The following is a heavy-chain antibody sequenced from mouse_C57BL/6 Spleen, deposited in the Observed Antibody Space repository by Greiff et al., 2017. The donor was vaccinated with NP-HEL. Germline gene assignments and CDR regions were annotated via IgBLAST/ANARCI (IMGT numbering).Heavy chain of an antibody. CDR3: ARGRDYFDY. CDR2: ISYSGST. Sequence: VQLQQSGPGMVKPSQSLSLTCTVTGYSITSGYDWHWIRHFPGNKLEWMGYISYSGSTNYNPSLKSRISITHDTSKNHFFLKLNSVTTEDTATYYCARGRDYFDYWGQGTTLTVSS. CDR1: GYSITSGYD. J-gene: IGHJ2*01. V-gene: IGHV3-1*01.